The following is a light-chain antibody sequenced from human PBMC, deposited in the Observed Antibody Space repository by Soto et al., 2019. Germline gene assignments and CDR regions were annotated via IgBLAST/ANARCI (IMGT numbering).Light chain of an antibody. J-gene: IGKJ4*01. CDR1: QSISSW. CDR2: KAS. CDR3: QQYNSYSLT. Sequence: DIQMTQSPSTLSASVRDGVTITCRASQSISSWLAWYQQKPGKAPKLLIYKASSLESGVPSRFSGSGSGTEFTLTISSLQPDDFATYYCQQYNSYSLTFGRGTKVDIK. V-gene: IGKV1-5*03.